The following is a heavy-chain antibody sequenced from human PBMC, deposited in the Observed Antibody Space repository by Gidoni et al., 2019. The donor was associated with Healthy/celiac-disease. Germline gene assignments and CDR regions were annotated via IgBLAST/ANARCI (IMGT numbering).Heavy chain of an antibody. CDR2: IKPSGGST. Sequence: QVPLVQSGAEVKTPGASVTVSCKASGYTFTSYYMHWVRQAPGQGLEWMGIIKPSGGSTSYAQKFQGRVTMTRDTATSTVYMELSSLRSEDTAVYYCARDPNYYGSGSRFDYWGQGTLVTVSS. D-gene: IGHD3-10*01. CDR1: GYTFTSYY. CDR3: ARDPNYYGSGSRFDY. J-gene: IGHJ4*02. V-gene: IGHV1-46*01.